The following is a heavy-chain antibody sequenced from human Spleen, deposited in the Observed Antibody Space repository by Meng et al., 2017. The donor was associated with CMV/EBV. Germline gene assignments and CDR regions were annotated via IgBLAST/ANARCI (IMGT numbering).Heavy chain of an antibody. J-gene: IGHJ4*02. D-gene: IGHD1-26*01. CDR3: ARDGRWELLGVNY. CDR2: INPNSGGT. CDR1: GYTFTGYY. Sequence: QVQLVQSAAEVRTPGASVNVSCNATGYTFTGYYMHWVRQAPGQGLEWMGWINPNSGGTNYAQKFQGRVTMTRDTSISKAYMELSRLSSDDTAVYYCARDGRWELLGVNYWGQGTLVTVSS. V-gene: IGHV1-2*02.